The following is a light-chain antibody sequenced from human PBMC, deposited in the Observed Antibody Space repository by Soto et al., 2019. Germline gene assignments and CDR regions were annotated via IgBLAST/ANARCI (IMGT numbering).Light chain of an antibody. CDR2: KVS. J-gene: IGKJ3*01. Sequence: DVVMTQSPLSLPVTLGQPASISCRSSQSLVYSDGNTYLNWFQQRPGQSPRRLIYKVSNRDSGVRDRFSGSVSGNDFPLKISRVEAEDVGVYSCMQGTHCPLTCGPGPKVDIK. V-gene: IGKV2-30*01. CDR3: MQGTHCPLT. CDR1: QSLVYSDGNTY.